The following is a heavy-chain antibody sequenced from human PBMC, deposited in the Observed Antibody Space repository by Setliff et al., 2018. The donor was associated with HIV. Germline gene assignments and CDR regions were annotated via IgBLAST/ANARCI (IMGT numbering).Heavy chain of an antibody. CDR2: IIPIFGTA. J-gene: IGHJ6*02. Sequence: SVKVSCKASGGTFSSYAISWVRQAPGQGLEWMGGIIPIFGTAKYAQKFQGRVTITADESTSTAYMELSSLRSEDTAVYYCARGPYSSSSYYYGMDVWGQGTTVTVSS. D-gene: IGHD6-6*01. CDR1: GGTFSSYA. CDR3: ARGPYSSSSYYYGMDV. V-gene: IGHV1-69*13.